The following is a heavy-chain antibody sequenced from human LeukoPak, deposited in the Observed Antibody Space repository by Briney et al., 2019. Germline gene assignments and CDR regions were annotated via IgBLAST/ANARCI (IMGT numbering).Heavy chain of an antibody. D-gene: IGHD2-15*01. CDR2: IIPIFGTA. CDR3: ASGLLLRGGPRG. CDR1: RGSLSSYA. J-gene: IGHJ4*02. Sequence: ASVKVSCKASRGSLSSYAISCVRQAPGQRLEWMGAIIPIFGTANYAQKFQGRVTITTDESTSTAYVELSSRRSEDTVVYYCASGLLLRGGPRGWGQGTLVTV. V-gene: IGHV1-69*05.